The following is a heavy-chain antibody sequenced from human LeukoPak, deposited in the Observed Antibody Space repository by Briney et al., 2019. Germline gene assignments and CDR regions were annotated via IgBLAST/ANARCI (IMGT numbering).Heavy chain of an antibody. J-gene: IGHJ6*04. V-gene: IGHV4-34*01. CDR2: ISHSGST. D-gene: IGHD2-2*01. CDR1: GGSFSGYY. CDR3: ARNRLVPAAMFHYYGMDV. Sequence: PSETLSLTCAVYGGSFSGYYWSWIRQPPGKGLEWIGEISHSGSTNYNPSLKSRVTISVDTSKNQFSLKLSSVTAADTAVYYCARNRLVPAAMFHYYGMDVWGKGTTVTVSS.